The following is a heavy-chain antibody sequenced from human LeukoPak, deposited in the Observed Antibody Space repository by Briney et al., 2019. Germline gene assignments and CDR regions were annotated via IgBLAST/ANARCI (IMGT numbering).Heavy chain of an antibody. CDR3: ARHYYDSGTYYCSFDY. Sequence: PGGSLRLSCAASGFTFSGSYMSWIRQAPGKGLEWVSYIGGSGSHIHYADSVKGRFTISRDNAMNSLYLQINSLRVEDTAIYYCARHYYDSGTYYCSFDYWGQGTLVTVSS. D-gene: IGHD3-22*01. V-gene: IGHV3-11*01. J-gene: IGHJ4*02. CDR2: IGGSGSHI. CDR1: GFTFSGSY.